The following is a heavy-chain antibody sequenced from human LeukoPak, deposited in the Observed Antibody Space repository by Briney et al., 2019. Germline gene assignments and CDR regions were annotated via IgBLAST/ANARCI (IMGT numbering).Heavy chain of an antibody. CDR3: ARDRDYYDSSGYMTLFDI. D-gene: IGHD3-22*01. J-gene: IGHJ3*02. Sequence: GRSLRLSCVVSGFTFSNHVFHWVRQAPGKGLEWVAMISDDGSRKFYADSVKGRFTISRDNSKNTLHLQMNSLRPENTAVYYCARDRDYYDSSGYMTLFDIWGQGTMVTVSS. CDR2: ISDDGSRK. CDR1: GFTFSNHV. V-gene: IGHV3-30-3*01.